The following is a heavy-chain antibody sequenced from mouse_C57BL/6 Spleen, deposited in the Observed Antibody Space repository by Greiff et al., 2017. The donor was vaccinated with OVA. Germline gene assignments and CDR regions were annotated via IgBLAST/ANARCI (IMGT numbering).Heavy chain of an antibody. D-gene: IGHD2-1*01. V-gene: IGHV3-1*01. CDR2: ISYSGST. CDR3: ARAPLYRPYCDY. CDR1: GYSITSGYD. Sequence: DVKLVESGPGMVKPSQSLSLTCTVTGYSITSGYDWHWIRHFPGNKLEWMGYISYSGSTNYNPSLKSRISITHDTSKNHFFLKLNSVTTEDTATYYCARAPLYRPYCDYWGQGTTLTVSS. J-gene: IGHJ2*01.